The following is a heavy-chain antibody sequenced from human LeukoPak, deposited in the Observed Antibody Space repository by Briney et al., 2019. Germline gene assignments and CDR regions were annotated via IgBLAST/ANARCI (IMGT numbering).Heavy chain of an antibody. Sequence: PGGSLRLSCAASGFTFSSYGMHWVRQAPGKGLEWVAFIRYDGSNKYYADSVKGRFTISRDNSKNTLYLQMNSLRAEDTAVYYCAKDPNCSSTSCYTRYYYYYKDVWGKGTTVTVSS. CDR2: IRYDGSNK. D-gene: IGHD2-2*02. J-gene: IGHJ6*03. CDR3: AKDPNCSSTSCYTRYYYYYKDV. V-gene: IGHV3-30*02. CDR1: GFTFSSYG.